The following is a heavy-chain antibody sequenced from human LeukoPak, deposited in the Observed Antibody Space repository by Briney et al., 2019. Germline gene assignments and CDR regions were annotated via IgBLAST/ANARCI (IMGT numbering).Heavy chain of an antibody. CDR3: ASRSSSWYPFDY. Sequence: SVKVSCKASGGTFSSYAISWVRQAPGQGLEWMGGIIPIFGTANYAQKFQGRVTITTDESTSTACMELSSLRSEDTAVYYCASRSSSWYPFDYWGQGTLVTVSS. J-gene: IGHJ4*02. CDR1: GGTFSSYA. CDR2: IIPIFGTA. D-gene: IGHD6-13*01. V-gene: IGHV1-69*05.